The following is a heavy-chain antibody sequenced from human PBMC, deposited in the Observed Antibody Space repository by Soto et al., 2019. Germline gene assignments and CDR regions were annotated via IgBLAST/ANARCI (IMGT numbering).Heavy chain of an antibody. D-gene: IGHD6-19*01. CDR2: ISGSGDTI. CDR1: GFTFSDFA. V-gene: IGHV3-23*01. J-gene: IGHJ4*02. Sequence: EVQVLESGGGLVQPGGSLRLSCVAPGFTFSDFAMSWVRQAPGKGLEWVSSISGSGDTIYYTDSVKGRFTISRDNSNNTLYLQMHSLRADDTAEYFCAKLRGDGWHFHYWGQGTLVAVSS. CDR3: AKLRGDGWHFHY.